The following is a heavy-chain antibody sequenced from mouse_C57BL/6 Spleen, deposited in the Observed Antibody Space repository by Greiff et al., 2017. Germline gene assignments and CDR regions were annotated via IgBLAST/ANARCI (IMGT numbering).Heavy chain of an antibody. CDR3: ASNYYCVFDY. J-gene: IGHJ2*01. V-gene: IGHV2-2*01. CDR2: IWSGGST. D-gene: IGHD1-1*01. CDR1: GFSFTSYG. Sequence: VQLQQSGPGLVQPSQSLSITCKVSGFSFTSYGVHWVRQSPGKSLEWLGEIWSGGSTDYNAAFISRLSISKDSSKNQVFFRMTSLQADDTDIYYCASNYYCVFDYWGQGTTLTVSS.